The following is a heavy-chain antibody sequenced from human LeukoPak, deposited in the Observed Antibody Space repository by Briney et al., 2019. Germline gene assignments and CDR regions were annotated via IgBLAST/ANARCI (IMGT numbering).Heavy chain of an antibody. D-gene: IGHD3-22*01. CDR1: GGSISSYY. Sequence: SSETLSLTCTVSGGSISSYYWSWIRQPPGKGPEWIGYIYYSGSTNYNPSLKSRVTISVDTSKNQFSLKLSSVTAADTAVYYCARVVTYYDRSGYNYYFDYWGQGTLVTVSS. CDR2: IYYSGST. CDR3: ARVVTYYDRSGYNYYFDY. J-gene: IGHJ4*02. V-gene: IGHV4-59*01.